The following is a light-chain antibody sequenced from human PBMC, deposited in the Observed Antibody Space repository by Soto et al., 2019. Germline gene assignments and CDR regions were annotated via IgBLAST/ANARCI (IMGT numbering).Light chain of an antibody. CDR2: GAS. Sequence: EIVMTQSPATLSVSPGERATLSCRASQSVSINLAWYQQKTGQAPRLLIYGASTRATGIPSRFSGSGSGTEFTLTISSLQSEDFAFYYCQQYDHWSAFGQGTKVEIK. V-gene: IGKV3-15*01. CDR3: QQYDHWSA. J-gene: IGKJ1*01. CDR1: QSVSIN.